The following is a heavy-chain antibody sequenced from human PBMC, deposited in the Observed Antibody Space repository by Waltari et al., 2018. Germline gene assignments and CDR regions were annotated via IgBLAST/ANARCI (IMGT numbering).Heavy chain of an antibody. D-gene: IGHD1-7*01. CDR2: VSAKSDFT. J-gene: IGHJ4*02. V-gene: IGHV3-23*01. Sequence: EVPLLESGGGLVQPGGSLRLSCLASGFVFGSYAMTWVRQAPGKGLEWVSGVSAKSDFTNYADSVKGRFTISRDNSKNTLYLQMNSLRVEDAALYYCARYISRGRELMSWGQGTLVTVSS. CDR3: ARYISRGRELMS. CDR1: GFVFGSYA.